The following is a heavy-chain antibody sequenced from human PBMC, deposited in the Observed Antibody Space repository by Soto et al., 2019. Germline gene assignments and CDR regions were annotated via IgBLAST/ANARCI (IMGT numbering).Heavy chain of an antibody. V-gene: IGHV1-18*01. CDR3: ARDGAVKDIWSRYYGMDV. J-gene: IGHJ6*02. D-gene: IGHD3-10*01. CDR2: ISAYNGNT. Sequence: ASVKVSCKASGYTFTSYGISWVRQAPGQGLEWMGWISAYNGNTNYAQKLQGRVTMTTDTSTSTAYMELRSLRSDDTAVYYCARDGAVKDIWSRYYGMDVWGQGTTVTVS. CDR1: GYTFTSYG.